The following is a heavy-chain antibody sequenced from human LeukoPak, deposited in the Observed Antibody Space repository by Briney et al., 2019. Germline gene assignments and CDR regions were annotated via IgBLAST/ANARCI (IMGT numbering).Heavy chain of an antibody. J-gene: IGHJ4*02. CDR1: GFTFSSYA. Sequence: PGGSLRLSCAASGFTFSSYAMTWVRQAPGKGLEWVSAISGSGGSTYYADSVKGRFTISRDNSKNTLYLQMNSLRAEDTAVHYCASQDYYDSSGYYFDWGQGTLVTVSS. CDR2: ISGSGGST. CDR3: ASQDYYDSSGYYFD. V-gene: IGHV3-23*01. D-gene: IGHD3-22*01.